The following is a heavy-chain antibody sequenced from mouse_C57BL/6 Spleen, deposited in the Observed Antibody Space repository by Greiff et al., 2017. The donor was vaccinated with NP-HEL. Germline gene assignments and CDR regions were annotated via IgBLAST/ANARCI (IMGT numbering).Heavy chain of an antibody. CDR1: GFTFSSYA. D-gene: IGHD3-2*02. CDR3: ARDGAQAPFAY. CDR2: ISDGGSYT. V-gene: IGHV5-4*01. J-gene: IGHJ3*01. Sequence: EVQVVESGGGLVKPGGSLKLSCAASGFTFSSYAMSWVRQTPEKRLEWVATISDGGSYTYYPDNVKGRFTISRDNAKNNLYLQMSHLKSEDTAMYYCARDGAQAPFAYWGQGTLVTVSA.